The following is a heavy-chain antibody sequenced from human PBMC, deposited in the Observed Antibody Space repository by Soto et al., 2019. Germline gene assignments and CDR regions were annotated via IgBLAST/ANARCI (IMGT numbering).Heavy chain of an antibody. CDR1: GVSISSYY. D-gene: IGHD3-3*01. Sequence: SETLSLTCTVSGVSISSYYWSWIRQPPGKGLEWIGYIYYSGSTNYNPSLKSRVTISVDTSKNQFSLKLSSVTAADTAVYYRARRGDFWSGSFYYMDVWGKGTTVTVSS. CDR3: ARRGDFWSGSFYYMDV. V-gene: IGHV4-59*08. J-gene: IGHJ6*03. CDR2: IYYSGST.